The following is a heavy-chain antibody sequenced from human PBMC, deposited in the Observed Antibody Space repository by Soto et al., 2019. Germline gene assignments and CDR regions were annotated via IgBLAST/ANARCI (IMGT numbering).Heavy chain of an antibody. CDR3: ASPMVTAPNDSFDV. CDR2: ISSSGNTI. D-gene: IGHD2-21*02. V-gene: IGHV3-48*03. J-gene: IGHJ3*01. CDR1: GFTYRNYE. Sequence: EVQLVESGGGLVQPGGSLRLSCAASGFTYRNYEMNWVRQAPGKGLEWVSYISSSGNTIYYADSVKGRFTISRDNAKNSLYLQMNSLRAEDTAFYYCASPMVTAPNDSFDVWGQGTMVTVSS.